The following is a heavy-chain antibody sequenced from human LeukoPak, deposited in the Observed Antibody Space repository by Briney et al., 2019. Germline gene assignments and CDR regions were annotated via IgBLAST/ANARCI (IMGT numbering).Heavy chain of an antibody. J-gene: IGHJ4*02. Sequence: PGGSLRLSCAASGFTFSSYAMNWVRQAPGKGLEWVSTISGSGDNTYYADSVKGRFTISRDNSKNTLYLQMNSLRAEDTAVYYCAKDHIVATTLDYWGQGTLVTVS. V-gene: IGHV3-23*01. CDR1: GFTFSSYA. CDR2: ISGSGDNT. CDR3: AKDHIVATTLDY. D-gene: IGHD5-12*01.